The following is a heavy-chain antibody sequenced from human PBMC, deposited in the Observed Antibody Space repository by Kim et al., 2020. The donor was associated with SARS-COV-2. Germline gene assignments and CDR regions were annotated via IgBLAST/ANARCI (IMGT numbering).Heavy chain of an antibody. V-gene: IGHV3-23*01. Sequence: ADSVKGRFTISRDHSKNTLYLQMNSLRAEDTAVYYCAKDVSGWYGDAFDIWGQGTMVTVSS. CDR3: AKDVSGWYGDAFDI. J-gene: IGHJ3*02. D-gene: IGHD6-19*01.